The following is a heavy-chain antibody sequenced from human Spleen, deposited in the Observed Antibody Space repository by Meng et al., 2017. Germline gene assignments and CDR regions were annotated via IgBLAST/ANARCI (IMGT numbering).Heavy chain of an antibody. J-gene: IGHJ1*01. CDR3: TNDRLNH. CDR1: GFTFSGHW. CDR2: VTPDGRIT. Sequence: EVQLVESGGGLVQPGGSLILSCAASGFTFSGHWMHWVRQAPGKGLVWVSRVTPDGRITTYADFVKGRFTISRDNAKNTLYLQMNSLRAEDTAVYYCTNDRLNHWGQGTLVTVFS. V-gene: IGHV3-74*01. D-gene: IGHD3-9*01.